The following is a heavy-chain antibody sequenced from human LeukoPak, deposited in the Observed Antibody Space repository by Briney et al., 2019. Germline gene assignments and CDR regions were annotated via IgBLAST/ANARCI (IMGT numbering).Heavy chain of an antibody. Sequence: SETLSLSCTVSGGSISSYYWSWIRQPPGKGLECIGYIYYSGSTNYNPSLKSRVTIPVDTSKNQFSLNLSSVTAADTAVYYCASAGYRDYYFDYWGQGTLVTVSS. CDR2: IYYSGST. CDR3: ASAGYRDYYFDY. CDR1: GGSISSYY. V-gene: IGHV4-59*01. D-gene: IGHD3-9*01. J-gene: IGHJ4*02.